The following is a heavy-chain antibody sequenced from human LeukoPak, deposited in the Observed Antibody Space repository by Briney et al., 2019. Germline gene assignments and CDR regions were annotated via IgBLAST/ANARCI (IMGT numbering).Heavy chain of an antibody. D-gene: IGHD3-22*01. CDR1: GYTFTSYG. Sequence: ASVKVSCKASGYTFTSYGISWVRPAPGQGLEWMGWISAYNGNTNYAQKLQGRVTMTTDTSTSTAYMELRSLRSDDTAVYYCARVVEFRRIVVVIGDYFDYWGQGTLVTVSS. CDR2: ISAYNGNT. J-gene: IGHJ4*02. V-gene: IGHV1-18*01. CDR3: ARVVEFRRIVVVIGDYFDY.